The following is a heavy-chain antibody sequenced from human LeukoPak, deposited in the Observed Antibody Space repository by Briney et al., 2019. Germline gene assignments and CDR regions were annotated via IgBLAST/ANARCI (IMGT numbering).Heavy chain of an antibody. Sequence: GGSLRLSCAASGFTFSSYSMNWVRQAPGKGLEWVSSISSSSSYIYYADSVKDRFTISRDNAKNSLYLQMNSLRAEDTAVYYCARAQYSSSWLAEYFQHWGQGTLVTVSS. J-gene: IGHJ1*01. V-gene: IGHV3-21*01. CDR3: ARAQYSSSWLAEYFQH. D-gene: IGHD6-13*01. CDR2: ISSSSSYI. CDR1: GFTFSSYS.